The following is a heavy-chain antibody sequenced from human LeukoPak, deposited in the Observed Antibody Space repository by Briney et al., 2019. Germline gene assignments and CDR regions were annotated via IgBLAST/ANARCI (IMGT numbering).Heavy chain of an antibody. CDR3: ARGSKLLPHLLDY. D-gene: IGHD2-15*01. CDR1: GYTFTGYY. J-gene: IGHJ4*02. V-gene: IGHV1-2*02. CDR2: INPNSGGT. Sequence: ASVKASCKASGYTFTGYYMHWVRQAPGQGLEWMGWINPNSGGTNYAQKFQGRVTMTRDTSISTAYMELSRLRSDDTAVYYCARGSKLLPHLLDYWGQGTLVTVSS.